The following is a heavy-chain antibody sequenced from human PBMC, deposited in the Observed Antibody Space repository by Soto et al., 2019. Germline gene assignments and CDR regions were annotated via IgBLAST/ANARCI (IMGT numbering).Heavy chain of an antibody. D-gene: IGHD4-17*01. CDR1: GGSISSGGYY. Sequence: SETLSLTCTVSGGSISSGGYYWSWIRQHPGKGLEWIGCIYYSGSTYYNPSLKSRVTISVDTSKNQFSLKLSSVTAADTAVYYCARGGSNDYGDYYFDYWGQGTLVTVSS. CDR3: ARGGSNDYGDYYFDY. J-gene: IGHJ4*02. V-gene: IGHV4-31*03. CDR2: IYYSGST.